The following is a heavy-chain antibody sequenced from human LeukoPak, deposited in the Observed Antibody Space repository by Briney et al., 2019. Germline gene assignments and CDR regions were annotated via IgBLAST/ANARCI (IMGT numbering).Heavy chain of an antibody. V-gene: IGHV4-38-2*01. CDR1: GYSISSGFH. CDR2: IYHTGST. J-gene: IGHJ6*03. D-gene: IGHD2-15*01. Sequence: SETLSLTCAVSGYSISSGFHWGWIRQPPGKGLEWIGNIYHTGSTDYNPSLKSRVTISVDTSKNQFSLKLSSVTAADTAVYYCARHLHGYSLGYYYMDVWGKGITVTVSS. CDR3: ARHLHGYSLGYYYMDV.